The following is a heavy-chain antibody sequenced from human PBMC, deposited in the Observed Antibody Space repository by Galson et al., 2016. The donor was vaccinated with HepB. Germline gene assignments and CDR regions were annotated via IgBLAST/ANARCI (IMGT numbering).Heavy chain of an antibody. CDR1: GFSLSRFA. Sequence: SLRLSCAASGFSLSRFAMSWVRQAPGKGLEWVASFSNIQKTYYGAPVEGRFTITRDDSTSTLILQMNNLRPEDTALYYCASAVRGYSVDIWGQGTMVTVSS. CDR2: FSNIQKT. V-gene: IGHV3-23*01. CDR3: ASAVRGYSVDI. D-gene: IGHD5-18*01. J-gene: IGHJ3*02.